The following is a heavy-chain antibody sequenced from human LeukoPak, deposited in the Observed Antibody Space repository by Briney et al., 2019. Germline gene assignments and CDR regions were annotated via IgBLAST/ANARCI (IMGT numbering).Heavy chain of an antibody. CDR1: GGSISSYY. CDR2: VYTSGST. Sequence: SETLSLTYTVSGGSISSYYWNWIQQPAGKGLEWIGRVYTSGSTNYNPSLKSRVTMSLDTSKNQFSLRLTSVTAADTAVYYCARTHGYDIFSYWGQGTLVTVSS. V-gene: IGHV4-4*07. J-gene: IGHJ4*02. CDR3: ARTHGYDIFSY. D-gene: IGHD3-9*01.